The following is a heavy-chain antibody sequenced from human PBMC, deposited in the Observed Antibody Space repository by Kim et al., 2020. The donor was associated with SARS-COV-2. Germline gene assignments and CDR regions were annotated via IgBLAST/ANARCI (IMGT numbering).Heavy chain of an antibody. CDR1: GGTFSSYA. CDR3: ASRGYSYGSYYYYGMDV. Sequence: SVKVSCKASGGTFSSYAISWVRQAPGQGLEWMGGIIPIFGTANYAQKFQGRVTITADESTSTAYMELSSLRSEDTAVYYCASRGYSYGSYYYYGMDVWGQGTTVTVSS. D-gene: IGHD5-18*01. J-gene: IGHJ6*02. CDR2: IIPIFGTA. V-gene: IGHV1-69*13.